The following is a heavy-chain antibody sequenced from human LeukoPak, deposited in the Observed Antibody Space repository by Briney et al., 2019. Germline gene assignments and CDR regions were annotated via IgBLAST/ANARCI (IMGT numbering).Heavy chain of an antibody. D-gene: IGHD7-27*01. V-gene: IGHV4-30-2*01. CDR2: IYHSGST. Sequence: SETLSLTCTVSGGSISSGGYYCSWIRQPPGKGLEWIGYIYHSGSTYYNPSLKSRVTISVDRSKNQFSLKLSSVTAADTAVYYCARGTGDQGLARGGFDYWGQGTLVTVSS. CDR1: GGSISSGGYY. J-gene: IGHJ4*02. CDR3: ARGTGDQGLARGGFDY.